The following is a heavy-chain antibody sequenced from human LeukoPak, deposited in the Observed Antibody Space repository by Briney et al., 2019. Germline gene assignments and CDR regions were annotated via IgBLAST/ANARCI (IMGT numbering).Heavy chain of an antibody. CDR1: GFTFSNYW. D-gene: IGHD3-10*01. CDR3: TRDVGFYGSGSYYRD. V-gene: IGHV3-74*01. J-gene: IGHJ4*02. CDR2: ISTDGNTT. Sequence: GGSLRLSCVASGFTFSNYWMHWVRQGSGKGLVWVSRISTDGNTTNYADSVKGRFTISRDNAKNTLYLQMSSLTAEDTAVYYCTRDVGFYGSGSYYRDWGKGSLVTVSS.